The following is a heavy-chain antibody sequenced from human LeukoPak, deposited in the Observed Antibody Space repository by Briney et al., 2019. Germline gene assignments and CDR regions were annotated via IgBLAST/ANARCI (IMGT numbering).Heavy chain of an antibody. CDR2: ISTYNGNT. V-gene: IGHV1-18*01. D-gene: IGHD1-26*01. Sequence: ASVKVSCKASGYTFTSYGISWVRQAPGQGLEWMGWISTYNGNTNYAQKLQGRVTITRDTSASTAYMELSSLRSEDTAVYYCARDWPPPRGCYPGDYFDYWGQGTLVTVSS. CDR1: GYTFTSYG. J-gene: IGHJ4*02. CDR3: ARDWPPPRGCYPGDYFDY.